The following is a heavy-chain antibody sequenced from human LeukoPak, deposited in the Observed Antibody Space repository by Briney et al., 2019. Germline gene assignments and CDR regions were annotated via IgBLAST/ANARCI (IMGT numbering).Heavy chain of an antibody. Sequence: PGGSLRLSCTASGFAFTNYAMNWVRQAPGKGLEWVSTITSASGYRYYADSVRGRFTISRDNAKNSLFLQMNSLRAEDTAVYYCARDAPPRYCTGTSCYEGDYYYYMDVWGKGTAVTVSS. D-gene: IGHD2-2*01. J-gene: IGHJ6*03. CDR1: GFAFTNYA. CDR2: ITSASGYR. V-gene: IGHV3-21*01. CDR3: ARDAPPRYCTGTSCYEGDYYYYMDV.